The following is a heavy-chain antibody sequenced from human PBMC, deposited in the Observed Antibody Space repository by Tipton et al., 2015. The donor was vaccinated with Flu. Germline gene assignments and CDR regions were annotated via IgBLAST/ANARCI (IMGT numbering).Heavy chain of an antibody. V-gene: IGHV4-39*07. CDR3: AREYKGGAFDI. CDR2: IYYSGST. CDR1: GGSISSSSYY. D-gene: IGHD1-14*01. Sequence: TLSLTCTVSGGSISSSSYYWGWIRQPPGKGLEWIGRIYYSGSTYYNPSLKSRVTISVDTSKNQFSLKLSSVTAADTAVYYRAREYKGGAFDIWGQGTMVTVSS. J-gene: IGHJ3*02.